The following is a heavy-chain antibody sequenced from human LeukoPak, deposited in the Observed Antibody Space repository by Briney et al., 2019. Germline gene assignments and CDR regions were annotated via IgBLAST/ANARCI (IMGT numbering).Heavy chain of an antibody. Sequence: ASVKVSCKASGYTFTSNDISWVRQAPGQGLEWMGWISAYNGNTNYAQKLQGRVTMTTDTSTSTAYMELRSLRSDDTAVYYCARDWSPYYYDSSGYYYRAFDIWGQGTMVTVSS. J-gene: IGHJ3*02. CDR2: ISAYNGNT. CDR3: ARDWSPYYYDSSGYYYRAFDI. D-gene: IGHD3-22*01. CDR1: GYTFTSND. V-gene: IGHV1-18*04.